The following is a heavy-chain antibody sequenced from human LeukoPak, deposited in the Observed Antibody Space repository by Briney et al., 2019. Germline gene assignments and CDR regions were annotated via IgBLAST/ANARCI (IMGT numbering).Heavy chain of an antibody. V-gene: IGHV3-9*01. CDR3: AKDGSYDSSGYG. Sequence: SGGSLRLSCAASGFTFDDYAMHWVRQAPGKGLEWVSGISWNSGSIGYADSVKGRFTISRDNAKNSLYLQMNSLRAEGTALYYCAKDGSYDSSGYGWGQGTLVTVSS. D-gene: IGHD3-22*01. CDR1: GFTFDDYA. CDR2: ISWNSGSI. J-gene: IGHJ4*02.